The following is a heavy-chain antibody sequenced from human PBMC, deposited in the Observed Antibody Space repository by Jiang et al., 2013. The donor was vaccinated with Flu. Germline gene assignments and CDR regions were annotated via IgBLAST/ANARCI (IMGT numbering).Heavy chain of an antibody. D-gene: IGHD2-15*01. V-gene: IGHV4-39*01. J-gene: IGHJ5*02. CDR2: IYYSGST. CDR3: ARHRTLAGVVIAYNWFDP. CDR1: GGSISSGSYY. Sequence: GPGLVKPSETLSLTCTVSGGSISSGSYYWGWIRQPPGKELEWFGSIYYSGSTYSNPSLKSRVTISVDTSKNQFSLKLRSVTAADTAVYYCARHRTLAGVVIAYNWFDPVGPGNPGPPSPQ.